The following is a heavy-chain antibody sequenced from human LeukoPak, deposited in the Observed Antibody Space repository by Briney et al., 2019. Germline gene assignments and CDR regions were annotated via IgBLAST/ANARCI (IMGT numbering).Heavy chain of an antibody. D-gene: IGHD2-2*01. CDR2: ISYDGSNK. CDR3: AKDFIVVVPEIIMGDAY. Sequence: GGSLRLSCAASGFTFSTYAIHWVRQAPGKGLEWVAVISYDGSNKYYADSVKGRFTISRDNSKNTLYLQMNSLRAEDTAVYYCAKDFIVVVPEIIMGDAYWGQGTLVTVSS. J-gene: IGHJ4*02. CDR1: GFTFSTYA. V-gene: IGHV3-30-3*01.